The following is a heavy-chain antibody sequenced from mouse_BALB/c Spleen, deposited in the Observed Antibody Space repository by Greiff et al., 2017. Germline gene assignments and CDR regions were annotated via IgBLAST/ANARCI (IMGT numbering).Heavy chain of an antibody. CDR1: GFTFSSYG. D-gene: IGHD1-1*01. CDR2: ISSGGSYT. V-gene: IGHV5-6*01. J-gene: IGHJ2*01. CDR3: ARPSYYGSSLDY. Sequence: EVKLMESGGDLVKPGGSLKLSCAASGFTFSSYGMSWVRQTPDKRLEWVATISSGGSYTYYPDSVKGRFTISRDNAKNTLYLQMSSLKSEDTAMYYCARPSYYGSSLDYWGQGTTLTVSS.